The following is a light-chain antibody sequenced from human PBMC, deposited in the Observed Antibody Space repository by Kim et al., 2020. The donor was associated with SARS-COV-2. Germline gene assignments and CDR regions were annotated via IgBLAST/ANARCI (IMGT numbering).Light chain of an antibody. Sequence: EIVLTQSPATLSLSPGERVTLSCRASQSVTRSLAWYQQKPGQAPRLLIYDASTRATGVPPRFSGSGSGTDFTLTISILQPEDFAVYYCQHLGTFVQGTKLDIK. CDR3: QHLGT. CDR1: QSVTRS. J-gene: IGKJ1*01. CDR2: DAS. V-gene: IGKV3-11*01.